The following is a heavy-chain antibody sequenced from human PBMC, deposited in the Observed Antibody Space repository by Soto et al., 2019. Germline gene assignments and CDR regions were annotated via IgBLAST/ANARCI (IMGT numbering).Heavy chain of an antibody. CDR2: IYHSGST. J-gene: IGHJ6*02. D-gene: IGHD3-10*01. CDR1: GGSTSSSNW. V-gene: IGHV4-4*02. CDR3: ARGRLLWFGGQNYYYGMDV. Sequence: SETLSLTCAVSGGSTSSSNWWSCVRQPPGKGLEWIGEIYHSGSTNYNPSLKSRVTISVDKSMNQFSLKLSSVTAADTAVYYCARGRLLWFGGQNYYYGMDVWGQGTTVTVSS.